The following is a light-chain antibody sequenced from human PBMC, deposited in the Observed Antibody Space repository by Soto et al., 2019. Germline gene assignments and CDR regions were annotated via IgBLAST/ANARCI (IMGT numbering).Light chain of an antibody. V-gene: IGLV2-14*01. CDR2: DYN. CDR3: SSYTSRSTRV. J-gene: IGLJ7*01. Sequence: QSVLTQPPSVSGSPGQSITISCTGSSSNVGGYNYDSWYQQHPGKAPKLMIYDYNNRPSGVFQRCSCXTSGNTASLTISGLHAEDEADYYCSSYTSRSTRVFGTGTQLTVL. CDR1: SSNVGGYNY.